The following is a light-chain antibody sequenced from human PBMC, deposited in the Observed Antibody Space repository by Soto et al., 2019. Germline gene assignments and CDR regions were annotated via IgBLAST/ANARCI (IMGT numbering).Light chain of an antibody. V-gene: IGKV1-5*03. CDR3: QQYNSYPPT. CDR2: KAS. J-gene: IGKJ4*01. CDR1: QSISSW. Sequence: DIQMTQSPSTLSASVGDRVTITCRASQSISSWLAWYQQKPGKAPKLLIYKASSLESGVPSRFSGSGSGTEFTLTISSLQPDDFAPYYCQQYNSYPPTFGGGTKVEIK.